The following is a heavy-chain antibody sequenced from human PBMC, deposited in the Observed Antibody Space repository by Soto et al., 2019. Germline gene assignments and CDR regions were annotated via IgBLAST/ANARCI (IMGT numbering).Heavy chain of an antibody. V-gene: IGHV3-23*01. CDR3: AKDRGYCSGGSCTESDY. Sequence: GGSLRLSCAASGFTFSSYAMSWVRQAPGKGLEWVSAISGSGGSTYYADSVKGRFTISRDNSKNTLYLQMNSLRAEDTAVYYCAKDRGYCSGGSCTESDYWGQGTLVTVSS. J-gene: IGHJ4*02. CDR2: ISGSGGST. D-gene: IGHD2-15*01. CDR1: GFTFSSYA.